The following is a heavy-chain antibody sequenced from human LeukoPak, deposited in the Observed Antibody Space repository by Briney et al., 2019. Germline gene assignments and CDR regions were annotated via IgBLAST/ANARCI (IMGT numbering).Heavy chain of an antibody. CDR2: INPNSGGT. D-gene: IGHD3-9*01. Sequence: ASVKVSCTASGYTFTVHYIHWVRQAPGQGIEWMGWINPNSGGTNYAQKFHGRVTMTRDTSISTAYMELSRLTSDDTAVYYCARDRTHYDILTTYSVTASGTSWFDPWGQGTLVTVSS. CDR1: GYTFTVHY. CDR3: ARDRTHYDILTTYSVTASGTSWFDP. V-gene: IGHV1-2*02. J-gene: IGHJ5*02.